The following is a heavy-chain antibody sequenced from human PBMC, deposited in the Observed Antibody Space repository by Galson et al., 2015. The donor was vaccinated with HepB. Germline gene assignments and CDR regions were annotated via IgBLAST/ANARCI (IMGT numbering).Heavy chain of an antibody. CDR2: INAGNGNT. Sequence: SVKVSCKASGYTFTSYGISWVRQAPGQRLEWMGWINAGNGNTKYSQNFQGRVTITRDTSASTAYMELSSLRSEDTAVYYCASGRQWLVIDYWGQGTLVTVSS. J-gene: IGHJ4*02. D-gene: IGHD6-19*01. CDR1: GYTFTSYG. CDR3: ASGRQWLVIDY. V-gene: IGHV1-3*01.